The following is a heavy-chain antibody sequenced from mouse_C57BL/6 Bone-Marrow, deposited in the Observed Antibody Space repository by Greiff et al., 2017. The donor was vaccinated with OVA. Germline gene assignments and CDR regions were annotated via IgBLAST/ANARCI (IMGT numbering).Heavy chain of an antibody. CDR1: GYAFSSSW. CDR3: ARSWGNYEFAY. J-gene: IGHJ3*01. CDR2: IYPGDGDT. Sequence: VQLKESGPELVKPGASVKISCKASGYAFSSSWMNWVKQRPGKGLEWIGRIYPGDGDTNYNGKFKGKATLTADKSSSTAYMQLSSLTSEDSAVYFCARSWGNYEFAYWGQGTLVTVSA. D-gene: IGHD2-1*01. V-gene: IGHV1-82*01.